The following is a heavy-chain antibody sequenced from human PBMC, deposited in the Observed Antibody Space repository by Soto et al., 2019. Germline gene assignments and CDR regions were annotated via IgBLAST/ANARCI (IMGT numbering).Heavy chain of an antibody. CDR3: ARGTRGYSYYFDY. Sequence: SETLSLTCTVSGGSISSGGYYWSWIRQHPGKGLEWIGEIYHSGSTNYNPSLKSRVTISVDKSKNQFSLKLSSVTAADTAVYYCARGTRGYSYYFDYWGQGTLVTVSS. J-gene: IGHJ4*02. V-gene: IGHV4-39*07. D-gene: IGHD5-18*01. CDR2: IYHSGST. CDR1: GGSISSGGYY.